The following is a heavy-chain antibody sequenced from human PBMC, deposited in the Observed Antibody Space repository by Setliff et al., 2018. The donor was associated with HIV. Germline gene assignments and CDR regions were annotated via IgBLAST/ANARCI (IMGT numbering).Heavy chain of an antibody. CDR2: IYTSGST. Sequence: SETLSLTCTVSGGSISSGSYYWSWIRQPAGKGLEWIGHIYTSGSTNYNPSRKSRVTISVDASKNQFSLKLSSVTAADTAGYYCARERSALLWKNWFDPWGQGTLVTVSS. CDR3: ARERSALLWKNWFDP. CDR1: GGSISSGSYY. D-gene: IGHD3-10*01. V-gene: IGHV4-61*09. J-gene: IGHJ5*02.